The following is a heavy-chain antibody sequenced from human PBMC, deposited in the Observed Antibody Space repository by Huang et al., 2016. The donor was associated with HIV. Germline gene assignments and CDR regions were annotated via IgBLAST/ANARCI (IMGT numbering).Heavy chain of an antibody. Sequence: QVQLVESGGGVVQPGRSLRLSCVASGFTFSSFGMNWVRQAPGKGREVVALISYDGTNKYYAGTGKGRFTISRDNSKNTLYLQMNSLKPEDTAVYYCAKEFDILTGYYYSGSDYWGQGTLVTVSS. CDR1: GFTFSSFG. CDR2: ISYDGTNK. V-gene: IGHV3-30*18. CDR3: AKEFDILTGYYYSGSDY. J-gene: IGHJ4*02. D-gene: IGHD3-9*01.